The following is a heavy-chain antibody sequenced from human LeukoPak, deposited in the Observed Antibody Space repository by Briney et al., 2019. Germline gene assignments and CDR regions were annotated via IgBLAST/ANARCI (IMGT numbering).Heavy chain of an antibody. J-gene: IGHJ4*02. D-gene: IGHD4-23*01. CDR2: INWNGDST. V-gene: IGHV3-20*04. Sequence: PGGSLRLSCAASGFTFSSYAMHWVRQAPGKGLEWVSSINWNGDSTHYADSVRGRFTISRDNAKNSLYLQMNSLRAEDTAFYYCARFVDFGGFDYWGQETLVTVSS. CDR3: ARFVDFGGFDY. CDR1: GFTFSSYA.